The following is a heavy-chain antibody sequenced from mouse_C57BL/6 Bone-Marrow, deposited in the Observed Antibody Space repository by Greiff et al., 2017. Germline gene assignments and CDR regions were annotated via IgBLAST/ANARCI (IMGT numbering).Heavy chain of an antibody. CDR2: ISDGGSYT. Sequence: EVNVVESGGGLVKPGGSLKLSCAASGFTFSSYAMSWVRQTPEKRLEWVATISDGGSYTYYPDNVKGRFTISRDNAKNNLYLQMSHLKSEDTAMYYCARDRYSYYYGSSLYVDYWGQGTTLTVSS. J-gene: IGHJ2*01. D-gene: IGHD1-1*01. V-gene: IGHV5-4*01. CDR3: ARDRYSYYYGSSLYVDY. CDR1: GFTFSSYA.